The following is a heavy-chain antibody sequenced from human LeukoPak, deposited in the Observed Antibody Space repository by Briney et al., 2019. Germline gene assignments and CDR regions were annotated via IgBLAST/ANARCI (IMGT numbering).Heavy chain of an antibody. Sequence: GGSLRLSCAASGFTFSSYSMNWVRQAPGKGLEWVSSISSSSSYIYYADSVKGRFTISRDNAKNSLYLQMNSLRAHDTAVYYCARDEAGVTNYWGQGTLVTVSS. CDR1: GFTFSSYS. CDR3: ARDEAGVTNY. D-gene: IGHD3-10*01. V-gene: IGHV3-21*01. J-gene: IGHJ4*02. CDR2: ISSSSSYI.